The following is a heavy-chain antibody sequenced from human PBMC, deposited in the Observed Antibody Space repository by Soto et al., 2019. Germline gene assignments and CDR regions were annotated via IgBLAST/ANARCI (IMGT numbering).Heavy chain of an antibody. J-gene: IGHJ5*02. D-gene: IGHD6-13*01. CDR1: GYTLTSYG. CDR2: INAANGDT. CDR3: VRRHVSATGIDWFDP. Sequence: SVKVSCKASGYTLTSYGIHWVRQAPGQRLEWMGWINAANGDTKYSPKFQGRVTITRDTSASTAYMELSSLRSEDTAVYYCVRRHVSATGIDWFDPWGQGTLVTVSS. V-gene: IGHV1-3*01.